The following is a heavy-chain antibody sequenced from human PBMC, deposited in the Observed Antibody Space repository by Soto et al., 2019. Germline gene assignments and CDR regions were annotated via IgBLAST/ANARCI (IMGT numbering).Heavy chain of an antibody. CDR2: IYYNGNT. CDR1: GGSINSYY. V-gene: IGHV4-59*08. CDR3: ARHDRGGYFRH. D-gene: IGHD3-16*01. Sequence: QVQLQESGPGLVKPSETLSLTCTVSGGSINSYYWSWIRQSQGKGLEWIAYIYYNGNTNYNPSLMSRVTLSVDTSKNQFSLSLTSVTVADTAMYYCARHDRGGYFRHWGQGTLVTVSS. J-gene: IGHJ1*01.